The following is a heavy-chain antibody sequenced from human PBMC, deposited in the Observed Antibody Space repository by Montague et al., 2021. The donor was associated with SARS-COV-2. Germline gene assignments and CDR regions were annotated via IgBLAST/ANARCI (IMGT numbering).Heavy chain of an antibody. CDR3: ARGVPPVY. Sequence: SLRLSCAASGFTFSDYYMSWIRQAPGEGLEWVSYISSTSSYTNYADSVKGRFTVSRDNAKGSLYLHMNSLRPEDTAVYYCARGVPPVYWGQGTLVTVSS. D-gene: IGHD2-2*01. CDR2: ISSTSSYT. J-gene: IGHJ4*02. CDR1: GFTFSDYY. V-gene: IGHV3-11*05.